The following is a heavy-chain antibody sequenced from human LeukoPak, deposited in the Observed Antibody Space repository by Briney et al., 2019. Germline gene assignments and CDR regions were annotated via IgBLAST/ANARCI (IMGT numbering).Heavy chain of an antibody. J-gene: IGHJ4*02. Sequence: SETLSLTCTVSGGSISSSSYYWGWIRQPPGKGLEWIGSIYYSGSTYYNPSLKSRVTISVDRSKNQFSLRLSSVTAADTAVYYCARGVPPVPAAPDYWGQGTLVTVSS. CDR2: IYYSGST. D-gene: IGHD2-2*01. CDR3: ARGVPPVPAAPDY. CDR1: GGSISSSSYY. V-gene: IGHV4-39*07.